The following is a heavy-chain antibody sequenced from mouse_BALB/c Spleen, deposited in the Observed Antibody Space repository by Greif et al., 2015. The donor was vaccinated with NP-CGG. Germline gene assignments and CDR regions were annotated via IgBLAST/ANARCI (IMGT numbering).Heavy chain of an antibody. V-gene: IGHV5-4*02. D-gene: IGHD2-1*01. Sequence: EVKLVESGGGLVKPGGSLKLSCAASGFTFSDYYMYWVRQTPGKRLEWVATISDGGSYTYYPDSVKGRFTISRDNAKNNLYLQMSSLKSEDTAMYYCAREGMDGKGAMDYWGQGTSVTVSS. J-gene: IGHJ4*01. CDR3: AREGMDGKGAMDY. CDR2: ISDGGSYT. CDR1: GFTFSDYY.